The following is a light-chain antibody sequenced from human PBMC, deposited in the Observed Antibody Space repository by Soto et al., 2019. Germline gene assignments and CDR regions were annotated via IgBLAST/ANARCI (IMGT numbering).Light chain of an antibody. J-gene: IGKJ5*01. CDR2: AAS. Sequence: HWTQSPSTLAVSVGDRVAISCRASQDISTHLAWFAQKPGRAPQLLIYAASTLHSGVPSRFSGSGSGTDFTLTISSLQPEDFAPYYCQHFNTFPITFGPGTRLEI. V-gene: IGKV1-9*01. CDR1: QDISTH. CDR3: QHFNTFPIT.